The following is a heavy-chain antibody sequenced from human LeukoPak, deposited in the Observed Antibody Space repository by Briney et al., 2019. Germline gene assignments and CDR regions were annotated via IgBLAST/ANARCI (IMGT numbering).Heavy chain of an antibody. J-gene: IGHJ1*01. CDR1: GFTFSSYW. V-gene: IGHV3-74*01. CDR3: ARAPSEIGGYYPEYFRH. D-gene: IGHD3-22*01. CDR2: IKSDGST. Sequence: GGSLRLSCAASGFTFSSYWMHWVRQAPGKGLVWLSRIKSDGSTNYADSVKGRFTISRDNAKNTLSLQMNSLRAEDTGVYYCARAPSEIGGYYPEYFRHWGQGTLVTVSS.